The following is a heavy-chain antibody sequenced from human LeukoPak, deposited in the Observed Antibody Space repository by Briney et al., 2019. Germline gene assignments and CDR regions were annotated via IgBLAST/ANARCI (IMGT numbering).Heavy chain of an antibody. CDR1: GFTVSNNY. J-gene: IGHJ4*02. V-gene: IGHV3-53*01. Sequence: GGSLRLSCAASGFTVSNNYMSWVRQAPGRGLERVSILYSAGATYYTDSVRGRFTISRDSSKNTMCLQMNSLRAEDTAVYYCASGGTGARKFYSDPFHYWGQGTLVTVSS. CDR3: ASGGTGARKFYSDPFHY. D-gene: IGHD2-15*01. CDR2: LYSAGAT.